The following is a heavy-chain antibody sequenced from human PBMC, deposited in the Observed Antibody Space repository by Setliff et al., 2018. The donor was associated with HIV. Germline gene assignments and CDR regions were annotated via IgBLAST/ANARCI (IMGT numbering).Heavy chain of an antibody. CDR2: INPKSGAT. CDR3: AREGELHYYDSSGYPPFDY. V-gene: IGHV1-2*02. J-gene: IGHJ4*02. CDR1: GYRFTDFY. D-gene: IGHD3-22*01. Sequence: ASVKVSCKTFGYRFTDFYVNWVRQAPGQGLEWMGWINPKSGATNYAQKFQGRVTMTRDTSISTAYMELSRLRSDDTAVYYCAREGELHYYDSSGYPPFDYWGQGTLVTVSS.